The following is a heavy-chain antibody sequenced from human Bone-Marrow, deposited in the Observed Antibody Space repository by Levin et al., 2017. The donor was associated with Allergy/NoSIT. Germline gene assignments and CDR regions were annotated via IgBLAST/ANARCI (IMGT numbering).Heavy chain of an antibody. CDR2: IYYSGRT. Sequence: SETLSLTCTVSGGSIKSGGYHWSWIRQHPGTGLEWIWNIYYSGRTYYNPSLKSRVSISEDTSQNQFSLKLRSVTAADTAVYYWAREGVHDYGDYFGYFDLWGRGTLVTVSS. D-gene: IGHD4-17*01. J-gene: IGHJ2*01. CDR1: GGSIKSGGYH. V-gene: IGHV4-31*03. CDR3: AREGVHDYGDYFGYFDL.